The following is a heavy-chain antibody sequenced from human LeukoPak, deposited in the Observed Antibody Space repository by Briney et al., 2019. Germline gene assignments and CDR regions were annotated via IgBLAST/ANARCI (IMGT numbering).Heavy chain of an antibody. V-gene: IGHV3-21*01. CDR2: ISSSSSYI. D-gene: IGHD2-2*01. Sequence: KPGGSLRLSCAASGFTFSSYSMNWVRQAPGKGLEWVSSISSSSSYIYYADSVKGRFTISRDNAKNSLYLQMNSLRVEDTAVYYCAREAVWYCSSTSCDDYWGQGTLVTVSS. CDR3: AREAVWYCSSTSCDDY. J-gene: IGHJ4*02. CDR1: GFTFSSYS.